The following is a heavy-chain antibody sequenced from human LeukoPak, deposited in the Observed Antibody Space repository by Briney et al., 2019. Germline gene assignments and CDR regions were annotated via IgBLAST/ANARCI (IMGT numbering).Heavy chain of an antibody. D-gene: IGHD3-16*02. J-gene: IGHJ4*02. CDR3: ARGYRLDS. Sequence: KPGESLKISCKGSGYTFTSHWIAWVRQMPGKGLEWRGIIYPGDSDIRYSPSFQGQVTISADKSISTAYLQWSSLKASDTAMYYCARGYRLDSWGQGTLVTVSS. CDR2: IYPGDSDI. V-gene: IGHV5-51*01. CDR1: GYTFTSHW.